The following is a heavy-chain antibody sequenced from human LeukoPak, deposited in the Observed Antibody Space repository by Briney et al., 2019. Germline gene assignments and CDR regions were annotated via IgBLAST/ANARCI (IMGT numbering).Heavy chain of an antibody. V-gene: IGHV4-34*01. Sequence: PSETLSLTCAVYGGSFSGYYWSWIRQPPGKGLEWIGEINHRGSTNYNPSLKSRVTISVDTSKNQFSLKLSSVTAADTAVYYCARESSGWAQVYWGQGTLVTVSS. CDR2: INHRGST. D-gene: IGHD6-19*01. J-gene: IGHJ4*02. CDR3: ARESSGWAQVY. CDR1: GGSFSGYY.